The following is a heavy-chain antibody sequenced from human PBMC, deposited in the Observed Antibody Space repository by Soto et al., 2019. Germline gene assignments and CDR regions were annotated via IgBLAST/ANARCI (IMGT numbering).Heavy chain of an antibody. CDR3: GRDGYNLPFDY. D-gene: IGHD5-12*01. J-gene: IGHJ4*02. V-gene: IGHV3-33*01. CDR2: IWYDGSNK. Sequence: GGSLRLSCVASGFTFSTYGMHWVRQAPGKGLEWVAIIWYDGSNKYYADSVKGRFTISRDNSKNTLYLQMNSLRAEDTAVYYCGRDGYNLPFDYWGQGTLVTVSS. CDR1: GFTFSTYG.